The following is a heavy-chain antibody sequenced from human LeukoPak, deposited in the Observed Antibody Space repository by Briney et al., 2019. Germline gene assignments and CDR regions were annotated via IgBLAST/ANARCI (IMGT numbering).Heavy chain of an antibody. CDR2: ISGSGGST. Sequence: GGSLRLSCAASGFTFSSYAMSWVRQAPGKGLEWVSAISGSGGSTYYADSVKGRFTISRDNSKNTLYLQMNSLRVEDTAVYYCARNDYGGNPVAIDYWGQGTLVTVSS. V-gene: IGHV3-23*01. J-gene: IGHJ4*02. D-gene: IGHD4-17*01. CDR1: GFTFSSYA. CDR3: ARNDYGGNPVAIDY.